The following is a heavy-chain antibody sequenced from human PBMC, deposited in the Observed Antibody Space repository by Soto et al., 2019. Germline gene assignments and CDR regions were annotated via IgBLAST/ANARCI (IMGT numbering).Heavy chain of an antibody. CDR2: IYYSGIT. D-gene: IGHD2-2*01. CDR3: ANEVIASKNSYYGMEV. J-gene: IGHJ6*02. Sequence: NPSKTLSLTCTVSGGSISSSNYYWGWIRHPPGKGLEWIGSIYYSGITYYNPSLKSRVTISVDTSKNQFSLKLSSVTAADTAVYYCANEVIASKNSYYGMEVWGQGTTVTVSS. V-gene: IGHV4-39*01. CDR1: GGSISSSNYY.